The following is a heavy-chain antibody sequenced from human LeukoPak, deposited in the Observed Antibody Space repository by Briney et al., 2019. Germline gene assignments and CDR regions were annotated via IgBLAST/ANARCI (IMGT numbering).Heavy chain of an antibody. CDR3: ASDTVDTSVGIDY. CDR1: GFTFSRHW. Sequence: GGSLRLSCAASGFTFSRHWMHWVRQAPGKGLVWVSRSNSDGSSTNYADSVKGRFTISRDNAKNTLYLQMNSLRAEDTAVYYCASDTVDTSVGIDYWGQGTLVTVSS. V-gene: IGHV3-74*01. J-gene: IGHJ4*02. D-gene: IGHD5-18*01. CDR2: SNSDGSST.